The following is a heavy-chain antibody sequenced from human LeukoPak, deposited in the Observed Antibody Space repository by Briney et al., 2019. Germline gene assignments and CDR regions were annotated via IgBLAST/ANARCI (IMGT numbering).Heavy chain of an antibody. CDR3: ARYDYGDSRGLDY. D-gene: IGHD4-17*01. CDR2: IYYSGST. J-gene: IGHJ4*02. Sequence: PSETLSLTCTVSGGSISSYYWSWIRQPPGKGLEWIGYIYYSGSTNYNPSLKSRVTISVDTSKNQFSLKLSSVTAADTAVYYYARYDYGDSRGLDYWGQGTLVTVS. V-gene: IGHV4-59*08. CDR1: GGSISSYY.